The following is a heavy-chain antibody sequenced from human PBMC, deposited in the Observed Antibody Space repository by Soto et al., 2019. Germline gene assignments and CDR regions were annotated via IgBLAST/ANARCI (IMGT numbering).Heavy chain of an antibody. CDR3: ARGPSADKIDF. Sequence: QVQLQESGPGLVEPSQTLSLTCTVSGGSVSSGGYFWSWIRQPPGEGLEWIGHIYNSGSTYSNPSLRGRVTLSXXTSKSQFSLKLSSVTAADTAVYYCARGPSADKIDFWGQGTLVTVSS. CDR1: GGSVSSGGYF. J-gene: IGHJ4*02. CDR2: IYNSGST. V-gene: IGHV4-30-4*01. D-gene: IGHD3-3*01.